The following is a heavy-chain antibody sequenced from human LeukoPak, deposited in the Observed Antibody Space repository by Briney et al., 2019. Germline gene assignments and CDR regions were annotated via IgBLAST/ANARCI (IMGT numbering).Heavy chain of an antibody. J-gene: IGHJ6*02. V-gene: IGHV1-2*02. Sequence: ASVKVSCKASGYTFTGYYMHWVRQAPGQGLEWMGWINPNSGGTNYAQKFQGRVTMTRDTSISTAYMELSRLRSDDTAVYYCAGSASMVRGVIIPSSYYYYGMDVWGQGTTVTVSS. D-gene: IGHD3-10*01. CDR2: INPNSGGT. CDR3: AGSASMVRGVIIPSSYYYYGMDV. CDR1: GYTFTGYY.